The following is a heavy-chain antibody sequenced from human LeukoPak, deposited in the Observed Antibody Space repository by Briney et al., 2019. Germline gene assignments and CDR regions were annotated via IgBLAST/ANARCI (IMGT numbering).Heavy chain of an antibody. CDR1: GGSISSGGYY. CDR3: ARVRGYCSSTSCYRLDWFDP. D-gene: IGHD2-2*01. CDR2: IYYSGST. J-gene: IGHJ5*02. Sequence: SETLSLTCTVSGGSISSGGYYWSWIRQHPGKGLEWIGYIYYSGSTYYNPSLKSRVTISVGTSKNQSSLKLSSVTAADTAVYYCARVRGYCSSTSCYRLDWFDPWGQGTLVTVSS. V-gene: IGHV4-31*03.